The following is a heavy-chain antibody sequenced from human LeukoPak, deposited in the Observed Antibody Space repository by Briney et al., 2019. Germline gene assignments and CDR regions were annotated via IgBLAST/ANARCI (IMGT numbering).Heavy chain of an antibody. Sequence: SETLSLTCTVSGGSISSYYWSWIRQPPGKGLEWIGHIHNSGNTNYNPSLKSRVTLSVDTSKNQFSLKLSSVTAADTAVYYCARALSGTYGLFQHWGQGTLVTVSS. CDR1: GGSISSYY. V-gene: IGHV4-59*01. J-gene: IGHJ1*01. D-gene: IGHD1-26*01. CDR3: ARALSGTYGLFQH. CDR2: IHNSGNT.